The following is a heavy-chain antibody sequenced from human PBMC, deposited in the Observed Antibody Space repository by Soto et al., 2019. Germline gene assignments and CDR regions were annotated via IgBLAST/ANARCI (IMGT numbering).Heavy chain of an antibody. CDR1: GFTFSAYG. J-gene: IGHJ4*02. D-gene: IGHD5-18*01. CDR3: AKDHVDTGGYYFDY. V-gene: IGHV3-30*18. Sequence: PGGSLRLSCAASGFTFSAYGMHWVRQTPGKGLDWVALISYDGRNKFYADSVKGRFTISRDNSKNTLYLQVNSLRVEDTAVYYCAKDHVDTGGYYFDYWGQGTLVTVSS. CDR2: ISYDGRNK.